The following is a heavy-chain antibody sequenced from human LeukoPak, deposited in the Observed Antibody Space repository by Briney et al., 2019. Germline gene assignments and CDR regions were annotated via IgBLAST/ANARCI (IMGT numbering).Heavy chain of an antibody. CDR2: IIPILGIA. CDR3: ARDKDSGYDLMGYYYYYGMDV. J-gene: IGHJ6*02. D-gene: IGHD5-12*01. Sequence: GASVKVSCKTSGYTFTSYAINWVRQAPGQGLEWMGRIIPILGIANYAQKFQGRVTITADKSTSTAYMELSSLRSEDTAVYYCARDKDSGYDLMGYYYYYGMDVWGQGTTVTVSS. CDR1: GYTFTSYA. V-gene: IGHV1-69*04.